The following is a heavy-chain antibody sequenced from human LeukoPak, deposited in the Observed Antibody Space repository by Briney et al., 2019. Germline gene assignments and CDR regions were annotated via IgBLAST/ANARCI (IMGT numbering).Heavy chain of an antibody. Sequence: SVKVSCKASGGTFSSYAISWVRQAPGQGLEWMGGTIPIFGTANYAQKFQGRVTITADESTSTAYMELSSLRSEDTAVYYCASTGRYGDDGWGAYYYYMDVWGKGTTVTVSS. CDR1: GGTFSSYA. D-gene: IGHD4-17*01. V-gene: IGHV1-69*13. J-gene: IGHJ6*03. CDR3: ASTGRYGDDGWGAYYYYMDV. CDR2: TIPIFGTA.